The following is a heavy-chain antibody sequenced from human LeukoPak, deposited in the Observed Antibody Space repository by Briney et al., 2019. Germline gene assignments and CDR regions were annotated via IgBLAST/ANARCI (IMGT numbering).Heavy chain of an antibody. V-gene: IGHV4-31*03. Sequence: SQTLSLTCTVSGGSISSGGYSWSWLRQHPGKGLEWIGYIYYSGSTYYNPSLKSRVTISVDTSKNQFSLKLSSVTAADTAVYYCARDRITIFGVVNPYGMDVWGQGTTVAVSS. CDR2: IYYSGST. D-gene: IGHD3-3*01. J-gene: IGHJ6*02. CDR3: ARDRITIFGVVNPYGMDV. CDR1: GGSISSGGYS.